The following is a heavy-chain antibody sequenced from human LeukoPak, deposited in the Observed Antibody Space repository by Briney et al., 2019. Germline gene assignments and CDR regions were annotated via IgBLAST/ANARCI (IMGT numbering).Heavy chain of an antibody. V-gene: IGHV3-53*04. D-gene: IGHD3-3*01. CDR3: ARWRPFDAFDI. J-gene: IGHJ3*02. CDR1: GFTVSRNY. CDR2: LSSTGNT. Sequence: GGSLRLSCAASGFTVSRNYMNWVRQAPGKGLEWVSLLSSTGNTSYADSVKGRFTISRHNSKNTLYLQVNSLRPEDTAMYYCARWRPFDAFDIWGQGTMVIVSS.